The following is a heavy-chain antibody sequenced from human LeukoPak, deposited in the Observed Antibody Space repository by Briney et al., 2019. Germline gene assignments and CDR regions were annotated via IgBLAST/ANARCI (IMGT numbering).Heavy chain of an antibody. CDR1: GGSISGYY. D-gene: IGHD4-23*01. V-gene: IGHV4-59*01. Sequence: SETLSLTCTVSGGSISGYYYNWIRQPPGKGLEWIGYIYYSGSTNYNPSLKSRVTISLDTSKNQFSLKLSSVTTADTAVYYCSRSVVTLYWYFDLWGRGTLVTVSS. CDR2: IYYSGST. CDR3: SRSVVTLYWYFDL. J-gene: IGHJ2*01.